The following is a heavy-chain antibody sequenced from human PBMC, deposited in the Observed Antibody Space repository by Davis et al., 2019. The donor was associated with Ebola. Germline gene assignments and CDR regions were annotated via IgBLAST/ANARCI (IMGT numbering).Heavy chain of an antibody. Sequence: GGSLRLSCAASGFTFSDYYMSWIRQAPGKGLEWVSYISSSSSTIYYADSVKGRFTISRDNAKNSLYLQMNSLRDEDTAVYYCARGKSGGIYQCYFDYWGQGTLVTVSS. J-gene: IGHJ4*02. V-gene: IGHV3-11*04. CDR3: ARGKSGGIYQCYFDY. CDR1: GFTFSDYY. CDR2: ISSSSSTI. D-gene: IGHD2-2*01.